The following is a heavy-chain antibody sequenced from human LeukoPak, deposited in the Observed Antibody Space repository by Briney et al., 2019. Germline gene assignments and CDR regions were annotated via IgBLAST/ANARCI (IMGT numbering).Heavy chain of an antibody. V-gene: IGHV3-23*01. D-gene: IGHD3-22*01. J-gene: IGHJ5*02. CDR3: AKGCSMILVGYRFDP. Sequence: GGSLRLSCAASGFTFSSYALSWVRQAPGKGLEWVSAISGSGGSTYYADSVKGRFTISRDNSKNTLYLQMNSLRAEDTAVYYCAKGCSMILVGYRFDPWGQGTLVTVSS. CDR1: GFTFSSYA. CDR2: ISGSGGST.